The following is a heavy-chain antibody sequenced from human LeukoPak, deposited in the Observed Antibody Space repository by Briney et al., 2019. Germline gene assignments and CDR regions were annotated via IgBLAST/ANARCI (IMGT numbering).Heavy chain of an antibody. Sequence: PGGSLRLSCAPSGFIFSSYPLHWVRQAPGLGLQWVAVISQDGSNKFYEDSVKGRFTISRDNSKSTLYLHLNIPRPEDTAMYYCTRSVVTTADFDYWGQGTLVSVSS. CDR1: GFIFSSYP. CDR3: TRSVVTTADFDY. CDR2: ISQDGSNK. D-gene: IGHD2-21*02. J-gene: IGHJ4*02. V-gene: IGHV3-30*01.